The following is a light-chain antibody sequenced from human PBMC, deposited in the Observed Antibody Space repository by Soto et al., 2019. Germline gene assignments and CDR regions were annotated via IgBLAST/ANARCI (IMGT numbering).Light chain of an antibody. V-gene: IGKV3-11*01. CDR1: QSVSSY. CDR3: QQRSNWPST. CDR2: DAS. J-gene: IGKJ1*01. Sequence: EIVLTQSPATLSLSPGERATLSCRASQSVSSYLAWYQQKPGQAPRLLIYDASNRATGIPARFSGSGSGTGFALTISSLEPEDFAVFYCQQRSNWPSTFGQGTKVEI.